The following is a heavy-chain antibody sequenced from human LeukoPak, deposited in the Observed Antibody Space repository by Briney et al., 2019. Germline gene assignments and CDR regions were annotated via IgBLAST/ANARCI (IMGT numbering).Heavy chain of an antibody. J-gene: IGHJ6*02. V-gene: IGHV4-59*01. CDR2: IYSSGST. D-gene: IGHD4-11*01. CDR1: GDSMRNYY. CDR3: ARDRYSPLHYYGMDV. Sequence: PSETLSLTCSVSGDSMRNYYWNWIRQPPGKGLEWIGYIYSSGSTNYNPSLKSRVTISVDTSKNHFSLKLTSVTTADTAVYYCARDRYSPLHYYGMDVWGQGTAVTVSS.